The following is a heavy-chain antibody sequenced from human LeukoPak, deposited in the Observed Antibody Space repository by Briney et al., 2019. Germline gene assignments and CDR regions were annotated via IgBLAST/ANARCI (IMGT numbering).Heavy chain of an antibody. J-gene: IGHJ4*02. V-gene: IGHV1-2*02. CDR1: GYTFSGYY. Sequence: ASVKVSCKASGYTFSGYYMHWVRQAPGQGLEWMGWINPNSGGTNYAQRFQGRVTMTRDTSISTAYMELSRLRSDDTAVYYCVRDPRWLSSVFDYWGQGTLVTVSS. CDR2: INPNSGGT. D-gene: IGHD3-22*01. CDR3: VRDPRWLSSVFDY.